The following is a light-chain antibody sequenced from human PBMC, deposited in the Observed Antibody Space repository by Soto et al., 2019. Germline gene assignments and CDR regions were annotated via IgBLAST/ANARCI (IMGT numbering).Light chain of an antibody. V-gene: IGLV2-14*01. CDR2: DVS. CDR3: SSYTHSSVV. Sequence: QSALTQPASVSGSPGQSITISCTGTSSDVGGYKYVSWYQQYPGKAPKLMIYDVSNRPSGVSNRFSGSKSGNTASLTISGLQAEDEADYYCSSYTHSSVVFGGGTKLTVL. J-gene: IGLJ2*01. CDR1: SSDVGGYKY.